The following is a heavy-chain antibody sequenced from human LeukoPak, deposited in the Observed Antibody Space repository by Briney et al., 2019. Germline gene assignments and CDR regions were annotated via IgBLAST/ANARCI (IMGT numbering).Heavy chain of an antibody. Sequence: GGSLRLSCAASGFTFSGYPIHWVRQAPGKGLEWVAVISYDGSNKYYADSVKGRFTISRDNSKNTLYLQMNSLRAEDTAVYYCARAGSHWHYVYWGQGTVVTVSS. CDR1: GFTFSGYP. CDR3: ARAGSHWHYVY. CDR2: ISYDGSNK. V-gene: IGHV3-30-3*01. D-gene: IGHD3-10*01. J-gene: IGHJ4*02.